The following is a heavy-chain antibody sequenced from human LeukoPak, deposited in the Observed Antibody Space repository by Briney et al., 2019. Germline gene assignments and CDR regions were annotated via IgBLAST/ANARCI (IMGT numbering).Heavy chain of an antibody. CDR1: GGSISRINW. Sequence: SETLSLTCAVSGGSISRINWWSWVRQSPGRGLEWIGEIYHSGSTNYNPSLKGRVTISMDKSKNQFSLKLSSVTAADTAVYYCARDSGSYLSWFDPWGQGTLVTVSS. V-gene: IGHV4-4*02. CDR2: IYHSGST. CDR3: ARDSGSYLSWFDP. J-gene: IGHJ5*02. D-gene: IGHD1-26*01.